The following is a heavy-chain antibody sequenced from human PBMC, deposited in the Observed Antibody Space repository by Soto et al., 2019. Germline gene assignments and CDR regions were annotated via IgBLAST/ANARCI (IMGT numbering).Heavy chain of an antibody. D-gene: IGHD3-3*01. CDR1: GGSISSGGYY. V-gene: IGHV4-31*03. J-gene: IGHJ5*02. Sequence: QVQLQESGPGLVMPSQTLSLTCTVSGGSISSGGYYWSWIRQHPGKGLEWIGYIYYSGSTYYNPSLKSRVTISVDTSKNQFSLKLSSVTAADTAVYYCARDRRDDFWSGYFGPWGQGTLVTVSS. CDR3: ARDRRDDFWSGYFGP. CDR2: IYYSGST.